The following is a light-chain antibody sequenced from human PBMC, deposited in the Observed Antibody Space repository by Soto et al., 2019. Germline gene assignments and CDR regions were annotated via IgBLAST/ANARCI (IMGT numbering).Light chain of an antibody. Sequence: QSVLTQPRSVSGSPGQSVTISCTGTSSDVGGYKYVSWYQQHPGKVPKLMMFDVSERPSGVPDRFSGSKSGNTASLSISGLQAEDEADYYCSSYTSKSSLIFGGGTKLTVL. CDR3: SSYTSKSSLI. J-gene: IGLJ2*01. CDR1: SSDVGGYKY. CDR2: DVS. V-gene: IGLV2-11*01.